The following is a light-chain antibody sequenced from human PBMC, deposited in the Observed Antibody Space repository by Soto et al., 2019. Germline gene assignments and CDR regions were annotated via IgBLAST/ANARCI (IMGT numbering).Light chain of an antibody. Sequence: DIQMTQSPSSLSASVGDRVTITCRASQNISNYLNWYQQKPGKAPNLLIYAASTLQGGVPSRFSGSGSGTDLTLTNSSLEPEDFTTYYCQQSYTTPSTFGQGTRLEI. CDR1: QNISNY. CDR3: QQSYTTPST. J-gene: IGKJ5*01. CDR2: AAS. V-gene: IGKV1-39*01.